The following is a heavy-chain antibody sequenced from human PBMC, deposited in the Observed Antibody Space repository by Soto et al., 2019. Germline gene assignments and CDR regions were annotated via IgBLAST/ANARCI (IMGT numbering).Heavy chain of an antibody. V-gene: IGHV1-2*04. CDR2: INPNSGDT. J-gene: IGHJ4*02. CDR3: ATSRISIAVAGETEYYFDY. CDR1: GYIFTGYY. D-gene: IGHD6-19*01. Sequence: ASVKVSCKASGYIFTGYYMHWVRQAPGQGLEWMGWINPNSGDTNYTQKFQGWVTMTRDTSINTAYMELSRLRSDGTAVYYCATSRISIAVAGETEYYFDYWGQGTLVTVSS.